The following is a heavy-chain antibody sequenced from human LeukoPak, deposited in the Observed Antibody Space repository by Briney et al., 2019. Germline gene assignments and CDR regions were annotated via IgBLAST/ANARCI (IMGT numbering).Heavy chain of an antibody. V-gene: IGHV1-2*04. Sequence: GASVKVSCQASGYTFTGYYMHWVRQAPGQGPEWMGWINPNSGGTYSAQKFQGWVTMTRDTSISTAYMELSRLTSDDTAVYYCARANALHCSSTSCLFDYWGQGTLVTVSS. CDR2: INPNSGGT. CDR3: ARANALHCSSTSCLFDY. CDR1: GYTFTGYY. J-gene: IGHJ4*02. D-gene: IGHD2-2*01.